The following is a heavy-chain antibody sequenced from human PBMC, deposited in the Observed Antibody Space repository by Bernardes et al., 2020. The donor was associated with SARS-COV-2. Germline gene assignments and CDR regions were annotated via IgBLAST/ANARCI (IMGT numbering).Heavy chain of an antibody. Sequence: SETLSLTCTVSGGSISSYYWSWIRQPPGKGLEWIGYIHYSGSTNYNPSLKSRVTISVDTSKNQFSLKLSSVTAADTAVYYCARCGITPGRFGEHKGYYYYYGMDVWGQGTTVTVSS. CDR3: ARCGITPGRFGEHKGYYYYYGMDV. J-gene: IGHJ6*02. V-gene: IGHV4-59*08. D-gene: IGHD3-10*01. CDR2: IHYSGST. CDR1: GGSISSYY.